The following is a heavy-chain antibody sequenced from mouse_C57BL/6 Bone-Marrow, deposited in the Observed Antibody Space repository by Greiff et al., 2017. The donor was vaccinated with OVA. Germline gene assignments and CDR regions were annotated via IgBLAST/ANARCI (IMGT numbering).Heavy chain of an antibody. V-gene: IGHV5-15*01. CDR2: ISNLAYSI. Sequence: EVQLVESGGGLVQPGGSLKLSCAASGFTFSDYGMAWVRQAPRKGPEWVAFISNLAYSIYYDDTVTGRFTISRENAKNTPCLEMSRLRSEDTAMYYCARHGAYYSSYPYAMDYWGQGTSVTVSS. J-gene: IGHJ4*01. D-gene: IGHD2-5*01. CDR1: GFTFSDYG. CDR3: ARHGAYYSSYPYAMDY.